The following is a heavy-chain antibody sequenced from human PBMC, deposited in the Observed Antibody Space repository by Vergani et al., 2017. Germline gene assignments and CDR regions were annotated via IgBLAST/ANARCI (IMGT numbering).Heavy chain of an antibody. CDR1: GYTFTSYA. J-gene: IGHJ4*02. Sequence: QVQLVQSGAEVKKPGASVKVSCKASGYTFTSYAMHWVRQAPGQRLEWMGWINAGNGNTKYSQKFQGRVTITRDTSASTAYMELSSLRSEDTAVYYCGRWGAAAGVDYWGQGTLVTVSS. CDR2: INAGNGNT. D-gene: IGHD6-13*01. V-gene: IGHV1-3*01. CDR3: GRWGAAAGVDY.